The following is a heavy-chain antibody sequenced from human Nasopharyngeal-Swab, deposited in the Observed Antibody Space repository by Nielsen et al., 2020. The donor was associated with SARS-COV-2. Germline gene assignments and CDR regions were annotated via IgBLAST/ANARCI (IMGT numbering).Heavy chain of an antibody. V-gene: IGHV4-39*07. D-gene: IGHD5-12*01. J-gene: IGHJ4*02. CDR3: ARVWVDIVATIGAQSFDY. CDR1: GGSISSSSYY. CDR2: IYYSGST. Sequence: SETLSLTCTVPGGSISSSSYYWGWIRQPPGKGLEWIGSIYYSGSTYYNPSLKSRVTISVDTSKNQFSLKLSSVTAADTAVYYCARVWVDIVATIGAQSFDYWGQGTLVTVSS.